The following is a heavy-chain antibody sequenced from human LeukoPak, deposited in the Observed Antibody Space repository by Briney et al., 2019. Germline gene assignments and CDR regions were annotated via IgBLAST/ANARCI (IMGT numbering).Heavy chain of an antibody. J-gene: IGHJ5*02. Sequence: GRSLRLSCAASGSTFSSYAMSWVRQAPGKGLEWVSAISGSGGSTYYADSVKGRFTISRDNSKNTLYLQMNSLRAEDTAVYYCAKDLIDSSSPFDPWGQGTLVTVSS. CDR3: AKDLIDSSSPFDP. CDR1: GSTFSSYA. CDR2: ISGSGGST. D-gene: IGHD6-13*01. V-gene: IGHV3-23*01.